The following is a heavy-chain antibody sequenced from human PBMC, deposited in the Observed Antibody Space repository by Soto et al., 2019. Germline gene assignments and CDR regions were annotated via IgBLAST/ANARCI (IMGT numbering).Heavy chain of an antibody. D-gene: IGHD3-10*01. J-gene: IGHJ6*02. CDR3: ARHRFGELGYYYYGMDV. V-gene: IGHV4-59*08. CDR1: GGSISSYY. Sequence: SETLSLTCTVSGGSISSYYWSWIRQPPGKGLEWIGYIYYSGSTNYNPSLKSHVTISVDTSKNHFSLNLSSVTAADTAVYYCARHRFGELGYYYYGMDVWGQGTTVTVSS. CDR2: IYYSGST.